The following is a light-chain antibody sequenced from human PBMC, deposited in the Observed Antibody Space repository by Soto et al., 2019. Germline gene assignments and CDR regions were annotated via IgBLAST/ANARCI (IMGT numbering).Light chain of an antibody. CDR3: MQYNNCPLT. Sequence: EIVMTQSPATLSVSPRERATLSCRASQSVSSNLAWYQQKPGQAPRLLIYGASTRATGAPARFSGSGSGTEFTLTISSLQSEDFAIYDCMQYNNCPLTLGRGTNVEVK. V-gene: IGKV3-15*01. CDR1: QSVSSN. J-gene: IGKJ1*01. CDR2: GAS.